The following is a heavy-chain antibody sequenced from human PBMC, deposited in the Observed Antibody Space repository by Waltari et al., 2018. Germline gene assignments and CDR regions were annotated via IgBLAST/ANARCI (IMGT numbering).Heavy chain of an antibody. J-gene: IGHJ4*02. CDR1: GFSLSTSGVG. V-gene: IGHV2-5*01. CDR2: IYWNDDK. D-gene: IGHD3-10*01. Sequence: QITLKESGPTLVKPTQTLTLTCTFSGFSLSTSGVGVGWIRQPPGKALEWLALIYWNDDKRYSPSLKSRLTITKDTTKNQVVLTMTNMDPVDTATYYCARQPVYGSGSYYEFDYWGQGTLVTVSS. CDR3: ARQPVYGSGSYYEFDY.